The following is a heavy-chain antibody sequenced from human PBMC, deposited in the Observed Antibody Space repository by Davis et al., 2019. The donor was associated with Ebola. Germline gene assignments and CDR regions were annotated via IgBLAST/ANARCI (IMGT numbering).Heavy chain of an antibody. CDR1: GASISSAH. CDR3: ARGRPIVVEPTAMGLSDLDY. CDR2: INHSGST. D-gene: IGHD2-2*01. J-gene: IGHJ4*02. Sequence: SETLSLTCTVSGASISSAHWSWIRQSPGKGLEWIGEINHSGSTNYNPSLKSRVTISVDTSKSQLSLRLNSVTAADTAVYYCARGRPIVVEPTAMGLSDLDYWGQGTLVTVSS. V-gene: IGHV4-34*01.